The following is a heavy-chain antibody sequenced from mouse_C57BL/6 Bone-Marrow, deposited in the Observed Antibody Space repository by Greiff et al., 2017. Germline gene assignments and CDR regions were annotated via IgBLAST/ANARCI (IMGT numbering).Heavy chain of an antibody. D-gene: IGHD1-1*01. CDR1: GYTFTDYY. Sequence: EVKLVESGPVLVKPGASVKMSCKASGYTFTDYYMNWVKQSHGKSLEWIGVINPYNGGTSYNQKFKGKATLTVDKSSSTAYMELNSLTSEDSAVYYCARGGGSSSYFDYWGQGTTLTVSS. CDR3: ARGGGSSSYFDY. J-gene: IGHJ2*01. CDR2: INPYNGGT. V-gene: IGHV1-19*01.